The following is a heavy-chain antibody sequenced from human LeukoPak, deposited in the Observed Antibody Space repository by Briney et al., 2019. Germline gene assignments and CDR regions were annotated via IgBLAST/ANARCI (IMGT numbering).Heavy chain of an antibody. CDR1: GGTFSSYT. CDR3: ARGLYCGGDCYVDAFDI. D-gene: IGHD2-21*01. Sequence: SVKVSCKASGGTFSSYTISWVRQAPGQGLEWMGRIIPILGIANYAQKFQGRVTITADKSTSTAYMELSSLRSEDTAVCYCARGLYCGGDCYVDAFDIWGQGTMVTVSS. J-gene: IGHJ3*02. V-gene: IGHV1-69*02. CDR2: IIPILGIA.